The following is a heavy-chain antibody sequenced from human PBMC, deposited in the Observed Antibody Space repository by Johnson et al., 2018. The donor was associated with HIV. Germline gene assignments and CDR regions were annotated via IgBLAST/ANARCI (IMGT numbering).Heavy chain of an antibody. D-gene: IGHD4-23*01. CDR1: GFTFDDYA. CDR3: VRERQEYNGNLNDAFDI. Sequence: VQLEESGGGVVRPGGSLRLSCAASGFTFDDYAMSWVRQAPGKGLEWVSGSNWNGESKSYANSVKGRHTISRDNAKNSLYLQMISLRAEDTALYYCVRERQEYNGNLNDAFDIWGQGTMVTVSS. J-gene: IGHJ3*02. CDR2: SNWNGESK. V-gene: IGHV3-20*04.